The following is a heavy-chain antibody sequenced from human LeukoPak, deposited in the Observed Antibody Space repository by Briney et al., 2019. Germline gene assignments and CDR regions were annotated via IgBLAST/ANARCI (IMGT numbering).Heavy chain of an antibody. CDR1: GYAFTSYY. D-gene: IGHD3-3*01. Sequence: ASVKVSCKASGYAFTSYYVHWVRQAPGQGLEWMGIINPSGGNTNYAQKFQGRITMTRDTSTSTVYMELSSLRSEDTAVYYCARGTFGVVPDYWGQGTLVTVSS. CDR3: ARGTFGVVPDY. CDR2: INPSGGNT. J-gene: IGHJ4*02. V-gene: IGHV1-46*01.